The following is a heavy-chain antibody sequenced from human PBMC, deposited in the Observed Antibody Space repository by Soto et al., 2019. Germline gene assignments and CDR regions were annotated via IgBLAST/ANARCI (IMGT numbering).Heavy chain of an antibody. CDR1: GFTFSSSW. V-gene: IGHV3-74*01. Sequence: EVQLVESGGGLVQPGGSLRLSCAASGFTFSSSWMRWVRQAPGKGLVWVSHVNSDGSGTRYADSVKGRFTISRDNAKNTLYLQMNSLTAEDTAVYYCARDGPKGGNGDLSFDYWGQGILVTVSS. D-gene: IGHD2-8*01. J-gene: IGHJ4*02. CDR3: ARDGPKGGNGDLSFDY. CDR2: VNSDGSGT.